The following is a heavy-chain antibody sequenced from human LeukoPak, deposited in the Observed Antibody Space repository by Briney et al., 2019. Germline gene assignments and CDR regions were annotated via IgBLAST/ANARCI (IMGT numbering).Heavy chain of an antibody. V-gene: IGHV4-39*01. CDR3: ARHLDVTATNFNWFDP. CDR1: GGPISGSSYY. Sequence: KPSETLSLVCTLSGGPISGSSYYWGWIRQPPGMGLEWIGSIYYTGTTYYNPSLKSRVTISVDTSKNQFFLRLSSVTAADTAVYYCARHLDVTATNFNWFDPWGQGTLVTVSS. D-gene: IGHD2-15*01. J-gene: IGHJ5*02. CDR2: IYYTGTT.